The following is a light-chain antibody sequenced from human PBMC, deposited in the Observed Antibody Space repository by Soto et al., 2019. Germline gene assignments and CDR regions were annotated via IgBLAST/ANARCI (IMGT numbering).Light chain of an antibody. V-gene: IGKV3-20*01. CDR3: QRYDSFRT. Sequence: IGLTKSPVTLSLSPLARATFFCRASQSVRSNFLAWYQQKPGQAPRLLIYGASNRATGIPDRFSGSGSGTDFTLTITRLEPEDFAMYYCQRYDSFRTFGQGTKVDIK. J-gene: IGKJ1*01. CDR1: QSVRSNF. CDR2: GAS.